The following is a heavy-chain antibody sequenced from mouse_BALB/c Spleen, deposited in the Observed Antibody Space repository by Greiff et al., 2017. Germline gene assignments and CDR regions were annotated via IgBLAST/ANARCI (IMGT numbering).Heavy chain of an antibody. CDR2: IRLKSNNYAT. J-gene: IGHJ3*01. V-gene: IGHV6-6*02. D-gene: IGHD2-4*01. Sequence: EVQGVESGGGLVQPGGSMKLSCVASGFTFSNYWMNWVRQSPEKGLEWVAEIRLKSNNYATHYAESVKGRFTISRDDSKSSVYLQMNNLRAEDTGIYYCTSPSTMITTGFAYWGQGTLVTVSA. CDR3: TSPSTMITTGFAY. CDR1: GFTFSNYW.